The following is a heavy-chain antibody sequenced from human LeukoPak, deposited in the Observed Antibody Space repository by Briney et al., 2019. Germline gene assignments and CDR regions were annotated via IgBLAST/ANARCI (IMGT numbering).Heavy chain of an antibody. CDR1: GGSFSGYY. D-gene: IGHD5-24*01. CDR2: INHSGST. Sequence: SETLSLTCAVYGGSFSGYYWSWIRQPPGKGLEWIGEINHSGSTNYNPSLKSRVTISVDTPKNQFSLKLSSVTAADTAVYYCSDGYNLVLWGQGTLVTVSS. J-gene: IGHJ4*02. V-gene: IGHV4-34*01. CDR3: SDGYNLVL.